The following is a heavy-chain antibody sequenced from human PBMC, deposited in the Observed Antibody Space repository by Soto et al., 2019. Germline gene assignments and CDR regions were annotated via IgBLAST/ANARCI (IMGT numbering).Heavy chain of an antibody. CDR1: GFTFSSYG. V-gene: IGHV3-33*01. Sequence: QVQLVESGGGVVQPGRSLRLSCAASGFTFSSYGMHWVRQAPGKGLEWVAVIWNDGSNKYYADSVKGRFTISRDNSKNTLYLQMNSLRAEDTAVYYCARGRFDDHYYYGMDVWGQGTTVTVSS. CDR3: ARGRFDDHYYYGMDV. J-gene: IGHJ6*02. D-gene: IGHD3-3*01. CDR2: IWNDGSNK.